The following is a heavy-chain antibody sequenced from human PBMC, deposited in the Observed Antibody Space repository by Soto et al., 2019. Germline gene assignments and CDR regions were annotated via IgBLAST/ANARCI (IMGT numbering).Heavy chain of an antibody. Sequence: LRLSCAVSGFTFDDNAMHWVRQAPEKGLEWVSGINWKSDIGYADSVKGRFTIPRDNAENSLYLQVNSLRAEDTALYYCAISQDRGGRTTFIYWGQGTQVTVSS. CDR1: GFTFDDNA. CDR2: INWKSDI. J-gene: IGHJ4*02. D-gene: IGHD3-16*01. V-gene: IGHV3-9*01. CDR3: AISQDRGGRTTFIY.